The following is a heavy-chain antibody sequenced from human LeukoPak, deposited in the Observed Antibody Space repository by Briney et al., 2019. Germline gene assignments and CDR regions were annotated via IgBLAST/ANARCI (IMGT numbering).Heavy chain of an antibody. Sequence: GGSLRLSCAASGFTVSSNYMSWVRQAPGKGLERVSDIYSGASTYYADSVKGRFTISRDNSKNTLYLQMNSLSAADTAVYYCERLGIVGAGVDYWGQGTLVTVSS. J-gene: IGHJ4*02. D-gene: IGHD1-26*01. CDR2: IYSGAST. V-gene: IGHV3-66*01. CDR1: GFTVSSNY. CDR3: ERLGIVGAGVDY.